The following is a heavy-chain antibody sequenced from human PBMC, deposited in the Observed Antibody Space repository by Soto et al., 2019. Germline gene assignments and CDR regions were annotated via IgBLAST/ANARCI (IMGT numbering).Heavy chain of an antibody. V-gene: IGHV3-48*01. Sequence: LRLSCAASGFTFSTYSMNWVRQAPGKGLEWVSYISSSSSTIFYTDSVKGRFTVSRDNAKNSLYLQMNSLGAEDTAVYYCARGLGYCSGGSCYPYYYYGMDVWGQGTTVTV. D-gene: IGHD2-15*01. CDR2: ISSSSSTI. CDR3: ARGLGYCSGGSCYPYYYYGMDV. J-gene: IGHJ6*02. CDR1: GFTFSTYS.